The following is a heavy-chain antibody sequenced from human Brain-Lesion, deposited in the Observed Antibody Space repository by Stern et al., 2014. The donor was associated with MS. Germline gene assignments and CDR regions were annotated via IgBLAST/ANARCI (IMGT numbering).Heavy chain of an antibody. CDR3: ARDQRGITIFGVVTDYYYLGMDV. D-gene: IGHD3-3*01. Sequence: EQLEESGAEVKKPGASVKVSCKTSGYIFTGYYIHWVRQAPGQGLEWMAWINPNTGGTKYAQKFQGRVTMSRDTSISTAYVELSSLTSDDTAVYYCARDQRGITIFGVVTDYYYLGMDVWGQGTTVTVSS. J-gene: IGHJ6*02. CDR2: INPNTGGT. V-gene: IGHV1-2*02. CDR1: GYIFTGYY.